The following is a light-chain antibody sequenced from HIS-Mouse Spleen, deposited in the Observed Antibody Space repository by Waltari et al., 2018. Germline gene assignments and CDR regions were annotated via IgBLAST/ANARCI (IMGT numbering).Light chain of an antibody. Sequence: ELVLTQSPGTLSLSPGERATLSCRASQSVSSSYLAWYQQKPGQAPRLLIYGASSRATGIPDRFSGSGSGTDFTLTISRLEPEDFVVYYCQQYGSTPLTFGGGTKVEIK. CDR2: GAS. J-gene: IGKJ4*01. CDR3: QQYGSTPLT. V-gene: IGKV3-20*01. CDR1: QSVSSSY.